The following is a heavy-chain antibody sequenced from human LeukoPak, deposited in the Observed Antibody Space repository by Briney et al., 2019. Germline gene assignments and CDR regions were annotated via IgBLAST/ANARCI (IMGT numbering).Heavy chain of an antibody. D-gene: IGHD3-22*01. CDR2: IIPIFGTA. J-gene: IGHJ6*02. CDR1: GGTFSSYA. Sequence: ASVKVSCKASGGTFSSYAISWVRQAPGQGLEWMGGIIPIFGTANYAQKFQGRVTITADESTSTAYMELSSLRSEDTAVYYCAKENYYDSSGYYYYYYYYGMDVWGQGTTVTVSS. V-gene: IGHV1-69*13. CDR3: AKENYYDSSGYYYYYYYYGMDV.